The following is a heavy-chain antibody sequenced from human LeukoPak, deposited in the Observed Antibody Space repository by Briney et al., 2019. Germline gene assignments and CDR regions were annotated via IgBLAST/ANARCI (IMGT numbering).Heavy chain of an antibody. CDR1: GFKFNSYW. J-gene: IGHJ1*01. CDR3: AKGSPFQH. V-gene: IGHV3-74*01. CDR2: INTHGNTA. Sequence: GGSLRLSCAVSGFKFNSYWVNWVRQVPGKGLVWVAHINTHGNTANYADSVKGRFTISRDNAKSTLYLQMNSLRAEDTAVYYCAKGSPFQHWGQGTLVTVSS.